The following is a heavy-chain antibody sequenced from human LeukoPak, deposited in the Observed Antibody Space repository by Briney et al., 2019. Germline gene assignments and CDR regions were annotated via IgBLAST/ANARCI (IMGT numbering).Heavy chain of an antibody. Sequence: SETLSLTCTVSGGSISSSSYYWGWIRQPPGKGLEWIGSIYYSGSTYYNPSLKSRVTISVDTSKNQFSLKLSSVTAADTAVYYCARQGFGCGLYLWGQGTLVTVCS. D-gene: IGHD3-10*01. CDR2: IYYSGST. CDR3: ARQGFGCGLYL. V-gene: IGHV4-39*01. J-gene: IGHJ4*02. CDR1: GGSISSSSYY.